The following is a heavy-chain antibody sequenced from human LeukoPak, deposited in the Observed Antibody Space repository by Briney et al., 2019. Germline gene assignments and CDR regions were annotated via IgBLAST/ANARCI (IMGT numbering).Heavy chain of an antibody. CDR3: ARARFRRMTTVTRVGWYFDL. D-gene: IGHD4-11*01. J-gene: IGHJ2*01. CDR1: GGSISSYY. V-gene: IGHV4-4*07. Sequence: SETLFLTCTVSGGSISSYYWSWIRQPAGKGLEWIGRIYTSGSTNYNPSLKSRVTMSVDTSKNQFSLRLSSVTAADTAVYYCARARFRRMTTVTRVGWYFDLWGRGTLVTVSS. CDR2: IYTSGST.